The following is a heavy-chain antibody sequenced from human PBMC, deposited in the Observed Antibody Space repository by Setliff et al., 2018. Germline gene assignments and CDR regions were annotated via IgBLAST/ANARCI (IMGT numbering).Heavy chain of an antibody. V-gene: IGHV3-33*08. CDR1: GFTFSTYR. CDR2: IWGDGGTK. CDR3: ARTCSGSGCYAGLES. J-gene: IGHJ4*02. Sequence: PGGSLRLTCAASGFTFSTYRMHWVRQAPGKGLEWVAVIWGDGGTKYHADSVKGRFTISRDNSKNTLYLQMNSLRPEGTAVYYCARTCSGSGCYAGLESWGQGTPVTVS. D-gene: IGHD2-15*01.